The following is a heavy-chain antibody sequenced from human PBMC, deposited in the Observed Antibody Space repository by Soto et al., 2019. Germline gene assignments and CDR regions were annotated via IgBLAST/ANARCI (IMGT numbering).Heavy chain of an antibody. V-gene: IGHV3-33*06. CDR3: AKDVVPAAIPPGYYGMDV. Sequence: GGSLRLSCAASGFTFSTYGMHWVRQAPGKGLEWVAVIWYDGRNKYYGDSVKGRFTISRDTSKNTLYLQMNSLRAEDTAVYYCAKDVVPAAIPPGYYGMDVWGQGTTVTVSS. D-gene: IGHD2-2*02. CDR2: IWYDGRNK. CDR1: GFTFSTYG. J-gene: IGHJ6*02.